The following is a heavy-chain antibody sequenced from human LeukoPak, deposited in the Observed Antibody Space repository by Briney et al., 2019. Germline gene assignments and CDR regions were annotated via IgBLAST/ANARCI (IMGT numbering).Heavy chain of an antibody. CDR3: ARAFGDRNYDFWSGYYTGGYYFDY. CDR2: ISSSGSYI. V-gene: IGHV3-21*01. J-gene: IGHJ4*02. D-gene: IGHD3-3*01. CDR1: GFSFSSYS. Sequence: GGSLRLSCAASGFSFSSYSMNWVRQAPGKGLEWVSSISSSGSYIYYADSVKGRFTVSRDNAKNSLYLQMNSLRAEDTAVYYCARAFGDRNYDFWSGYYTGGYYFDYWGQGTLVTVSS.